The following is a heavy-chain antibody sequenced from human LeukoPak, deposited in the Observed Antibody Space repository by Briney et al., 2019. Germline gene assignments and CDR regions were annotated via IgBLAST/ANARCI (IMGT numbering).Heavy chain of an antibody. V-gene: IGHV3-30*04. Sequence: GGSLRLSCAASGFTFSSYAMHWVRQAPGKGLEWVAVISYDGSNKYYADSVKGRFTISRDNSKNTLYLQMNSLRAEDAAVYYCAQLTDFDYWGQGTLVTVSS. CDR2: ISYDGSNK. CDR3: AQLTDFDY. J-gene: IGHJ4*02. CDR1: GFTFSSYA. D-gene: IGHD2-2*01.